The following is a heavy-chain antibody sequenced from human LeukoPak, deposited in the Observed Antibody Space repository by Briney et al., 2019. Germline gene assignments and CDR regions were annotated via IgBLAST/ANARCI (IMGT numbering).Heavy chain of an antibody. V-gene: IGHV3-21*01. D-gene: IGHD1-26*01. Sequence: GGSLRLSCAASGFTFSSYSMNWVRQAPGKGLEWVSSISSSSSYIYYADSVRGRFTISRDNAKNSLYLQMNSLRAEDTAVYYCARGGGSYFPQSAFDIWGQGTMVTVSS. J-gene: IGHJ3*02. CDR3: ARGGGSYFPQSAFDI. CDR1: GFTFSSYS. CDR2: ISSSSSYI.